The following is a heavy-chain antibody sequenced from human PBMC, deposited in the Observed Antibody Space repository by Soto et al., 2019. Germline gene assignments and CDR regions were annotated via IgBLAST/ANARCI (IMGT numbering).Heavy chain of an antibody. Sequence: ASVKVSCKASGYILSAYYMHWVRQAPGQGLEWMGIINPSGGTTTYAQHFQGRVTMTRDTSTSTVYMELSSLTSEDTAMYYCARSYCGGDCPNNWFDPWGQGTLVTVSS. CDR1: GYILSAYY. CDR2: INPSGGTT. V-gene: IGHV1-46*01. CDR3: ARSYCGGDCPNNWFDP. J-gene: IGHJ5*02. D-gene: IGHD2-21*02.